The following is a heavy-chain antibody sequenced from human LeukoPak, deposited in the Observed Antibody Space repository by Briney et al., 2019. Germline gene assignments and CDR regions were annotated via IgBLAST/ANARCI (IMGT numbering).Heavy chain of an antibody. CDR2: MYYSGST. V-gene: IGHV4-59*01. J-gene: IGHJ4*02. CDR1: GGSFSGYY. CDR3: ATPTRGF. Sequence: SETLSLTCAVYGGSFSGYYWSWIRQPPGKGLEWIGYMYYSGSTNYNPSLKSRVTISVDTSKNQFSLKLSSVTAADTAVYYCATPTRGFWGQGTLVTVSS. D-gene: IGHD5-12*01.